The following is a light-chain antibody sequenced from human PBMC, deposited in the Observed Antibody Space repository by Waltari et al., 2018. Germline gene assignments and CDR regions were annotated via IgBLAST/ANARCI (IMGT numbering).Light chain of an antibody. CDR1: SRDVGGYNY. V-gene: IGLV2-14*01. CDR3: LSYTSSSTYV. CDR2: EVS. J-gene: IGLJ1*01. Sequence: QSALTQPASVSGSPGPSITFPCTGTSRDVGGYNYVPCYQQHPGKVPKLMIYEVSNRPSGVSNRFSGSKSGNTASLTISGLQAEDEADYYCLSYTSSSTYVFGTGTKVTVL.